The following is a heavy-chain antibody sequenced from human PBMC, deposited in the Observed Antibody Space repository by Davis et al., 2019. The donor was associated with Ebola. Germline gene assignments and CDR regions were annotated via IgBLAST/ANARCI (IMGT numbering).Heavy chain of an antibody. J-gene: IGHJ4*02. Sequence: AASVKVSCKASGYTFTSYGISWVRQAPGQGLEWMGWISAYNGNTNYAQKLRGRVTMTSDTATTTAYMEVGSLRSDDTAVYYCARAQFPTTSDHWGQGTLVTVSS. D-gene: IGHD1-1*01. CDR1: GYTFTSYG. CDR3: ARAQFPTTSDH. CDR2: ISAYNGNT. V-gene: IGHV1-18*04.